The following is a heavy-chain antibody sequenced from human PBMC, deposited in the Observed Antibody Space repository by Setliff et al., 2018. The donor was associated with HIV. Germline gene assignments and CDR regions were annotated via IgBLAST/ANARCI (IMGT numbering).Heavy chain of an antibody. CDR1: GDSINSGNYY. V-gene: IGHV4-31*03. Sequence: KASETLSLTCTVSGDSINSGNYYWSWIRQHPGKGLEWIGYIYYSGSTYYSPSLKSRVTISEDTSKNQFSLKMRSVTAADTAVYYCATSPAGEILGSRPFYFDYWGQGTLVTVS. CDR2: IYYSGST. CDR3: ATSPAGEILGSRPFYFDY. J-gene: IGHJ4*02. D-gene: IGHD3-10*01.